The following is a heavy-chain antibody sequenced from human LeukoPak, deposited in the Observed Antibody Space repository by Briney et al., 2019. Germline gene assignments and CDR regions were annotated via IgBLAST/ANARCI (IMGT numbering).Heavy chain of an antibody. J-gene: IGHJ4*02. V-gene: IGHV1-18*01. CDR1: GYTFTSYG. CDR2: ISAYNGNT. CDR3: ARDLLYCSSTSCYGLYFDY. Sequence: ASVEVSCKASGYTFTSYGISWVRQAPGHWLEWIGLISAYNGNTNYAQKLQGRVTMTTDTSTSTAYMELRSLRSDDTAVYYCARDLLYCSSTSCYGLYFDYWGQGTLVTVSS. D-gene: IGHD2-2*01.